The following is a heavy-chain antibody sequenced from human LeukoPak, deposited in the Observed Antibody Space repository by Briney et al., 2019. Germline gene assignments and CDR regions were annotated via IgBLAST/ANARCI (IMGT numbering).Heavy chain of an antibody. CDR1: GGPISSGDYY. CDR2: IYYSGST. V-gene: IGHV4-30-4*08. D-gene: IGHD3-3*01. Sequence: SETLSLTCTVSGGPISSGDYYWSWIRQPPGKGLEWIAYIYYSGSTYYNPSHKSRVTISVDTSKNQFSLKLSSVTAADSAVYYCARSYYDFWSGYFNWFDPWGQGTLVTVSS. CDR3: ARSYYDFWSGYFNWFDP. J-gene: IGHJ5*02.